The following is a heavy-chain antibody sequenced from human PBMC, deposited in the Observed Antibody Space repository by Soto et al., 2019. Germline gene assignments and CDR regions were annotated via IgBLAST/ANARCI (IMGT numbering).Heavy chain of an antibody. CDR1: GFTFDDYA. CDR3: AKDVTGTPDGGSNWFDP. V-gene: IGHV3-9*01. CDR2: ISWNSGSI. Sequence: EVQLVESGGGLVQPGRSLRLSCAASGFTFDDYAMHWVRQAPGKGLEWVSGISWNSGSIGYADSVKGRFTISRDNAKNSLYLQMNSLRAEDTALYYCAKDVTGTPDGGSNWFDPWGQGTLVTVSS. D-gene: IGHD1-20*01. J-gene: IGHJ5*02.